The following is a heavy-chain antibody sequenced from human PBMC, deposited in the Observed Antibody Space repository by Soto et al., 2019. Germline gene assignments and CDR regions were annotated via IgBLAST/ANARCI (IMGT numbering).Heavy chain of an antibody. CDR1: GFTFSSYW. J-gene: IGHJ6*03. CDR2: IKQDGSEK. CDR3: AKTTVNYYYYYYMDV. D-gene: IGHD4-17*01. V-gene: IGHV3-7*01. Sequence: GGSLRLSCAASGFTFSSYWMSWVRQAPGKGLEWVANIKQDGSEKYYVDSVKGRFTISRDNAKNSLYLQMNSLRAEDTAVYYCAKTTVNYYYYYYMDVWGKGTTVTVSS.